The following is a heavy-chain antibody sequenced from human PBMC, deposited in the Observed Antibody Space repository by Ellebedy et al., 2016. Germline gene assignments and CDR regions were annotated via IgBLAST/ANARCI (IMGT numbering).Heavy chain of an antibody. CDR3: ARGPRLFTMTRGVLRAMDV. CDR1: GGSLSGYY. Sequence: GSLRLXXGVYGGSLSGYYWSWIRQPPGKGLEWIGEINHSGNTDYNPSLESRVTISVDTSKNQFSLILSSVTAADTAVYNCARGPRLFTMTRGVLRAMDVWGQGSTVIVS. J-gene: IGHJ6*02. V-gene: IGHV4-34*01. CDR2: INHSGNT. D-gene: IGHD3-10*01.